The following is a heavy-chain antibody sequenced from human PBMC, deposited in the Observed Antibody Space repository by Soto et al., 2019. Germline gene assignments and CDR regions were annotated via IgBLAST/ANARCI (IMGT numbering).Heavy chain of an antibody. CDR3: ARTYYDFWSGYWRWFDP. CDR1: GGSITSYY. J-gene: IGHJ5*02. D-gene: IGHD3-3*01. Sequence: SETLSLTCTVSGGSITSYYWSWIRQPPGKGLEWIGYIYYSGSTNYNPSLESRVTISVDTSKNQFSLKLSSVTAADTAVYYCARTYYDFWSGYWRWFDPWGQGTLVTVSS. CDR2: IYYSGST. V-gene: IGHV4-59*01.